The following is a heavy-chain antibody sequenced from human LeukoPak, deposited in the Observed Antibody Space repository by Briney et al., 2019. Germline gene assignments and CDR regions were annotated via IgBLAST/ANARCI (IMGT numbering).Heavy chain of an antibody. CDR3: AKGVQDTAHENPFDY. J-gene: IGHJ4*02. V-gene: IGHV3-33*06. CDR1: GFTFSSYG. D-gene: IGHD5-18*01. CDR2: IWYDGSNK. Sequence: GGSLRLSCAASGFTFSSYGMHWVRQAPGKGLEWVAVIWYDGSNKYYADSVKGRFTISRDNSKNTLYLQMNSLRAEDTAVYYCAKGVQDTAHENPFDYWGQGTLVTVSS.